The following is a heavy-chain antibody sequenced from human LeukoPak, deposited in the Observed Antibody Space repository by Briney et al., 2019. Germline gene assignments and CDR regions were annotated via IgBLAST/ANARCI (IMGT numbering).Heavy chain of an antibody. CDR1: GYTFTGYY. Sequence: ASVNVSCTASGYTFTGYYMHWVRQAPGQGLEWMGRINPNSGGTNYAQKFQGRVTMTRDTSISTAYMELSRLRSDDTAVYYCARGGRSFWSGYYVIDYWGQGTLVTVSS. J-gene: IGHJ4*02. V-gene: IGHV1-2*06. D-gene: IGHD3-3*01. CDR3: ARGGRSFWSGYYVIDY. CDR2: INPNSGGT.